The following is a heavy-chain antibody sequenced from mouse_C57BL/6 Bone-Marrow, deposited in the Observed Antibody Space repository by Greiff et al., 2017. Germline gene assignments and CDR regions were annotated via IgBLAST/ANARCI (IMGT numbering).Heavy chain of an antibody. J-gene: IGHJ1*03. D-gene: IGHD1-1*01. Sequence: LKECGPGILQSSQTLSLTCSFSGFSLSTSGMGVSWIRQPSGKGLEWLAHIYWDDDKRYNPSLKSRLTISKDTSRNQVFLKITSVDTGDTATYYCARRGYGSSYWYFDVWGTGTTVTVSS. CDR3: ARRGYGSSYWYFDV. CDR1: GFSLSTSGMG. V-gene: IGHV8-12*01. CDR2: IYWDDDK.